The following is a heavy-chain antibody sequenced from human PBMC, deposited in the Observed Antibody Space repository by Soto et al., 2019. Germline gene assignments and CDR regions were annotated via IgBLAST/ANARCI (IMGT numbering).Heavy chain of an antibody. V-gene: IGHV4-59*01. CDR1: GGSISSYY. CDR2: IYYSGST. CDR3: ARHPGFSPYYYDSSGYYGGMDV. Sequence: SETLSLTGTVSGGSISSYYWSWIRQPPGKGLEWIGYIYYSGSTNYNPSLKSRVTISVDTSKNQFSLKLSSVTAADTAVYYCARHPGFSPYYYDSSGYYGGMDVWGQGTTVTVSS. J-gene: IGHJ6*02. D-gene: IGHD3-22*01.